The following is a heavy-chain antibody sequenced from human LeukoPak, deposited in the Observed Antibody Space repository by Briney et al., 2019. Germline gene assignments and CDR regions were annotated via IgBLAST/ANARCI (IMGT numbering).Heavy chain of an antibody. CDR2: IYYDGST. V-gene: IGHV4-39*02. CDR1: GASLARDMYH. Sequence: SETLSLTCTVSGASLARDMYHWGWVRQSPGKGLEWLGTIYYDGSTFYSPSFKSRVTISINASKKQLSLNLASVTAADTAVYYCARELVVVPAAQDYYYYYMDVWGKGTTVTVSS. D-gene: IGHD2-2*01. J-gene: IGHJ6*03. CDR3: ARELVVVPAAQDYYYYYMDV.